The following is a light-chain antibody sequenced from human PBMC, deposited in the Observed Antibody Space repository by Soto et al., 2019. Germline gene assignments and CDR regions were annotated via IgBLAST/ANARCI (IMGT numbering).Light chain of an antibody. Sequence: LHKTHSPSTLSASVLNRVTITFLSIQTINIGLSWYHQKPGKAPQALIYVASSLKSWVPLRFSGNGSGTEFTRTSSSLQPDDFATYYCQQYNTYSAFGQGTRLEIK. CDR3: QQYNTYSA. J-gene: IGKJ5*01. V-gene: IGKV1-5*01. CDR2: VAS. CDR1: QTINIG.